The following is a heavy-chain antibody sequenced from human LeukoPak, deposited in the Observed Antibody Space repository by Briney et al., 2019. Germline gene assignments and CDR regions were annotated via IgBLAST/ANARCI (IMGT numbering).Heavy chain of an antibody. J-gene: IGHJ3*02. CDR2: ISYDGSNK. Sequence: PGRSLRLSCAASGFTFSSYGMHWVRQAPGKGLEWVAVISYDGSNKYYADSVKGRLTISRDNSKNTLYLHMDSLRVEDTAVYYCANYGSGWDRDAFDIWGQGTMVTVSS. V-gene: IGHV3-30*18. CDR3: ANYGSGWDRDAFDI. D-gene: IGHD6-19*01. CDR1: GFTFSSYG.